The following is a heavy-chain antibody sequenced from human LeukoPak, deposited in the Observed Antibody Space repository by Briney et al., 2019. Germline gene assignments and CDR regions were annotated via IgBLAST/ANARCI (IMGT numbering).Heavy chain of an antibody. CDR3: ARLDDCSSTSCPRGDWFDP. Sequence: GESLKISCKGSGYAFTDYWIGWVRQMPGKGLEWMGIIYPGDSDTRYSPSFRGQVTVSVDKSISTAYLLWSSLKASDTAMYYCARLDDCSSTSCPRGDWFDPWGQGTLVTVSS. CDR2: IYPGDSDT. V-gene: IGHV5-51*01. J-gene: IGHJ5*02. CDR1: GYAFTDYW. D-gene: IGHD2-2*01.